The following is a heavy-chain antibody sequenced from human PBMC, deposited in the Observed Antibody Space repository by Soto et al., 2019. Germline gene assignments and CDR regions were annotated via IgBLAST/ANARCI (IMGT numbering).Heavy chain of an antibody. CDR2: IIPVFGTA. D-gene: IGHD3-22*01. CDR3: ARDVGYYYDSSGYYDWFDP. V-gene: IGHV1-69*05. CDR1: GGTFSSYA. Sequence: SVKVSCKASGGTFSSYAISWVRQAPGQGLEWMGGIIPVFGTANYAQKLQGRVTMTTDTSTSTAYMELRSLRSDDTAVYYCARDVGYYYDSSGYYDWFDPWGQGTLVTVSS. J-gene: IGHJ5*02.